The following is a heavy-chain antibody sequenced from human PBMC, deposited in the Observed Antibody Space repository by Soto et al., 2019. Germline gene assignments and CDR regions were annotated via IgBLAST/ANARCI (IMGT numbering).Heavy chain of an antibody. J-gene: IGHJ4*02. CDR2: IFHSGST. D-gene: IGHD1-26*01. Sequence: SETLSLTCTVSGASISSYYWSWIRQPPGKGLEWVGFIFHSGSTNCNPSLKSRVTFSVDTSKNQFSLKLTSVTAADTAVYYCARDQNGSPHFDYWGQGSLVTVPQ. CDR1: GASISSYY. V-gene: IGHV4-59*01. CDR3: ARDQNGSPHFDY.